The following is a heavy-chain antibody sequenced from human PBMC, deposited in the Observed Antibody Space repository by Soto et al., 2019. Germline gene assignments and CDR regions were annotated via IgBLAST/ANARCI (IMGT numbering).Heavy chain of an antibody. D-gene: IGHD4-17*01. Sequence: EVQLVESGGGLVQPGGSLRLSCAASGFTVSSNYMSWVRQAPGKGLEWVSVIYSGGSTYYADSVKGRFTISRHNSKNTLYLQMNSLRAEDTAVYYCARGYGDYVGYYFDYWGQGTLVTVSS. CDR2: IYSGGST. J-gene: IGHJ4*02. V-gene: IGHV3-53*04. CDR3: ARGYGDYVGYYFDY. CDR1: GFTVSSNY.